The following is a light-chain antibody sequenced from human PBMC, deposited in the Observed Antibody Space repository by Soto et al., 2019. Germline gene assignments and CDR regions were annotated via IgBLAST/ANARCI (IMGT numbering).Light chain of an antibody. CDR2: DND. J-gene: IGLJ2*01. V-gene: IGLV1-51*01. CDR3: GTWDGSLNTQI. Sequence: QLVLTQPPSVSAAPGQKVTISCSGSSSNIGNNYVSWYQQLPGTAPKLLIYDNDKRPSGIPDRFSGSKSGTSATLGITGLQTGDEADYYCGTWDGSLNTQIFGGGTQLTVL. CDR1: SSNIGNNY.